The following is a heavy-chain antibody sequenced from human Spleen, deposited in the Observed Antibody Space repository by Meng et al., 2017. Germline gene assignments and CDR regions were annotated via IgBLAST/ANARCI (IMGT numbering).Heavy chain of an antibody. J-gene: IGHJ2*01. CDR1: GFTISSYE. CDR3: ASGDWYFDL. V-gene: IGHV4-59*01. Sequence: ESLKISCVASGFTISSYEMNWVRQAPGKGLEWIGYIYYSGSTNYNPSLKSRVTISVDTSKNQFSLKLSSVTAADTAVYYCASGDWYFDLWGRGTLVTVSS. D-gene: IGHD3-16*01. CDR2: IYYSGST.